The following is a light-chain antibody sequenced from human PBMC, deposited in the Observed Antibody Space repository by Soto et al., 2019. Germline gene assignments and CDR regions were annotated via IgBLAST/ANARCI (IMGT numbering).Light chain of an antibody. CDR3: QQLNSYPRT. Sequence: DIQLTQSPSFLSASVGDRLTITCQASQGISSYLAWYQQKQGKXPKXXIYAASTLQSGVPSRFSGSGSGTEFTLTISSLQPEDCATDECQQLNSYPRTFGGGTKVDIK. V-gene: IGKV1-9*01. CDR1: QGISSY. CDR2: AAS. J-gene: IGKJ4*01.